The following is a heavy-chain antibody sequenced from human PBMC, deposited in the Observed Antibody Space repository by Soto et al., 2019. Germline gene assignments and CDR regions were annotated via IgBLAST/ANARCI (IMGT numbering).Heavy chain of an antibody. CDR2: MYHSGST. D-gene: IGHD6-6*01. CDR3: VSQDYNSSTDASFLVNGYCDL. CDR1: GGSISSSKW. J-gene: IGHJ2*01. Sequence: QMQLQESGPGLVKPSGTLSLTCGVSGGSISSSKWWTWVRQPPGKGPEWIGEMYHSGSTNYNPSLKNLVTIAVDKSKNQFSLTLSSVTAADTAVYYCVSQDYNSSTDASFLVNGYCDLWGRGILVPVSS. V-gene: IGHV4-4*02.